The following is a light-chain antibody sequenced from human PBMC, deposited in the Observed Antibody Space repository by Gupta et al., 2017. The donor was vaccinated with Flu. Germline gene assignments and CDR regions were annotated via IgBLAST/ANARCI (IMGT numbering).Light chain of an antibody. CDR2: AAS. CDR1: HDISSN. Sequence: DIELNESPSFLSESVGDRVTITCRASHDISSNLPWYQQKPGKAPNLLIYAASTLHGGVPSRFSGSGSGTEFTLTISSLQPEDFATYYCQQLNSYPPWTFGQGTKVEVK. J-gene: IGKJ1*01. CDR3: QQLNSYPPWT. V-gene: IGKV1-9*01.